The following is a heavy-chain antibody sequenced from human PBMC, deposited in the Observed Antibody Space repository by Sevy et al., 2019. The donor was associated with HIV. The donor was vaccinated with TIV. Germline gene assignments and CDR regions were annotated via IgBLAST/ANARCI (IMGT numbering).Heavy chain of an antibody. CDR2: INPNSGDT. D-gene: IGHD3-3*01. CDR1: GYSFTAYY. CDR3: ARDRMIFGGQGGMDV. V-gene: IGHV1-2*02. J-gene: IGHJ6*02. Sequence: ASVKVSCKASGYSFTAYYMHWVRQAPGHGLEWMGWINPNSGDTEYAQKFQGRVTMTTDTSINTAYMELSRLRSDETAVFYCARDRMIFGGQGGMDVWGQWTPVTVSS.